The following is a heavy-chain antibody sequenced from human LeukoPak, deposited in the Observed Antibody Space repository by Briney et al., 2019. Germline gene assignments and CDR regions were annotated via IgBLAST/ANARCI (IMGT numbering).Heavy chain of an antibody. J-gene: IGHJ5*01. Sequence: SETLSLTCTVSGGSIGSYHWSWIRQPPGKGLEWIGYIYHSGSTNYNPSLKSRVTISGDTSKNQFSLKLDSVTAADTAVYYCARGYCSIANCYSVWFDSWGQGTLVTVSS. CDR3: ARGYCSIANCYSVWFDS. CDR2: IYHSGST. D-gene: IGHD2-2*01. CDR1: GGSIGSYH. V-gene: IGHV4-59*01.